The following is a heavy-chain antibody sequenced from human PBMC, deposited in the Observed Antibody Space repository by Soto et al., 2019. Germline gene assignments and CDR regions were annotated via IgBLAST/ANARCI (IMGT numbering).Heavy chain of an antibody. D-gene: IGHD2-21*02. J-gene: IGHJ6*02. CDR2: ISYDGSNK. V-gene: IGHV3-30-3*01. Sequence: GGSLRLSCAASGFTFSSYAMHWVRQAPGKGLEWVAVISYDGSNKYYADSVKGRFTISRDNSKNTLYLQMNSLRAEDTAVYYCASQIYCGGDCYDYYYDYGMDVWGQGTTVTVSS. CDR3: ASQIYCGGDCYDYYYDYGMDV. CDR1: GFTFSSYA.